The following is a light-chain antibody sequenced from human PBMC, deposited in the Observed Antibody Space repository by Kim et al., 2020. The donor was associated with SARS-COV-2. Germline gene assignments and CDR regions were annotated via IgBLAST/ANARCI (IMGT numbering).Light chain of an antibody. Sequence: QSVLTQPPSASGTPGQRVTVSCSGSSSNIGSNYVYWYQQLPGTAPKLLIYMNNQRPSGVPDRFSGSKSGTSASLAISGLRSEDEADYYCAVWDDNLIGPWVFGTGTQVTVL. CDR2: MNN. CDR1: SSNIGSNY. CDR3: AVWDDNLIGPWV. V-gene: IGLV1-47*01. J-gene: IGLJ1*01.